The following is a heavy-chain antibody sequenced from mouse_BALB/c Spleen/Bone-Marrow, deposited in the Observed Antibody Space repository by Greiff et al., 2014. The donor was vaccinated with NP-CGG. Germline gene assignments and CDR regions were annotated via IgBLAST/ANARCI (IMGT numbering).Heavy chain of an antibody. CDR2: ILPGNTNA. V-gene: IGHV1-9*01. CDR1: GYTFSNYW. J-gene: IGHJ4*01. Sequence: VQGVESGAEQMQPGASVKISCKATGYTFSNYWIEWVKQRPGHGLEWIGEILPGNTNANYNEKFKGRATFTADTSSNTAYMQLSSLTSEDSAVYYCARGWYSMNDWGQGTSVTVSS. CDR3: ARGWYSMND.